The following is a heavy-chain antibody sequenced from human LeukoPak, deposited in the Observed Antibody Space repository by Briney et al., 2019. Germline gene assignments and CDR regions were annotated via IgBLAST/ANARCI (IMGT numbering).Heavy chain of an antibody. V-gene: IGHV1-2*02. CDR3: ARDPQWDSSGCYY. J-gene: IGHJ4*02. CDR1: GYTFTGYY. CDR2: INPNSGGT. D-gene: IGHD3-22*01. Sequence: ASVKVSCKASGYTFTGYYMHWVRQAPGQGLEWMGWINPNSGGTNYAQKFQGRVTMTRDTSISTAYMELSRLRSDDTAVYYCARDPQWDSSGCYYWGQGTLVTVSS.